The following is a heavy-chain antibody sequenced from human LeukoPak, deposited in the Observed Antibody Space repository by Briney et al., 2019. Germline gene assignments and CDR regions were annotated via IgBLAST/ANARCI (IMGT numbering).Heavy chain of an antibody. CDR1: GFTFSSYG. CDR3: AKVPDPYGDYAVFDP. V-gene: IGHV3-30*02. D-gene: IGHD4-17*01. Sequence: GGSLRLSCAASGFTFSSYGMHWVCQAPGKGLEWVAFIRYDGSNKYYADSVKGRFTISRDNSKNTLYLQMNSLRAEDTAVYYCAKVPDPYGDYAVFDPWGQGTLVTVSS. J-gene: IGHJ5*02. CDR2: IRYDGSNK.